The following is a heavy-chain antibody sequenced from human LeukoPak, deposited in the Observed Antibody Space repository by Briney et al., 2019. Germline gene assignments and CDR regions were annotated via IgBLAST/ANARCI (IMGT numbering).Heavy chain of an antibody. J-gene: IGHJ4*02. D-gene: IGHD3-22*01. Sequence: ETLSLSCAASGFTFSSYSMNWVRQAPGKGLEWVSYISSSSSTIYYADSVKGRFTISRDNAKNSLYLQMNSLRAEDTAVYYCASWGDYYDSSGYYYLDYWGQGTLVTVSS. CDR2: ISSSSSTI. CDR1: GFTFSSYS. V-gene: IGHV3-48*04. CDR3: ASWGDYYDSSGYYYLDY.